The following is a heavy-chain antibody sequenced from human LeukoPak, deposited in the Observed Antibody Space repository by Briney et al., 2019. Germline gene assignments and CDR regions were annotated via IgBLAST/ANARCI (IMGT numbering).Heavy chain of an antibody. CDR2: IYYSGST. CDR3: ARGGSYYDFWSGYYDYYYYMDV. V-gene: IGHV4-59*01. D-gene: IGHD3-3*01. CDR1: GGSISSYY. J-gene: IGHJ6*03. Sequence: SETLSLTCSISGGSISSYYWSWIRQPPGKGLEWIWYIYYSGSTNYNPSLKSRVTISVDTSKNQFSLRLTSVTAADTAVYYCARGGSYYDFWSGYYDYYYYMDVWGKGTTVTVSS.